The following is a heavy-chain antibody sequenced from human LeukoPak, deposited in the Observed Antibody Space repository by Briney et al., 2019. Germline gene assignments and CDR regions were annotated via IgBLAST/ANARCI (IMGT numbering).Heavy chain of an antibody. CDR1: GFTFSSYA. D-gene: IGHD6-19*01. CDR2: ISGSGGST. J-gene: IGHJ4*02. Sequence: GGSLRLSCAASGFTFSSYAMSWVRQAPGKGLEWVSAISGSGGSTYYADSVKGRFTISRDNSKNTLYLQMNSLRAEDTAVYYCASQGEERYNSGWPPFDFWGQGTLVTVSS. V-gene: IGHV3-23*01. CDR3: ASQGEERYNSGWPPFDF.